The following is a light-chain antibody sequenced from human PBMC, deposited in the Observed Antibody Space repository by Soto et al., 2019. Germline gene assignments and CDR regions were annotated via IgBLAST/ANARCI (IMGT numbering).Light chain of an antibody. J-gene: IGKJ1*01. CDR1: QSVSSNY. Sequence: DIVLTQSPGTLSLSPGERATLSCRASQSVSSNYVAWHQQKPGQGPRLLIYGTSNRATGIPDRFSGSGSETDFTLTISRLEPEDFAVYYCQQYGRSPWTFGQGTKVDIK. CDR3: QQYGRSPWT. CDR2: GTS. V-gene: IGKV3-20*01.